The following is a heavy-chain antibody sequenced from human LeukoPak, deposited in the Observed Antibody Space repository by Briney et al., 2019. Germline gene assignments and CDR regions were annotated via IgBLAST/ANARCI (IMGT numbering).Heavy chain of an antibody. CDR1: GFTYSSYW. Sequence: PGGSLRLSCAASGFTYSSYWMHWVRQAPGKGLVWVSRINSDGSSTSYADSVKGRFTISRDNAKNTLYLQMNSLRAEDTAIYFCAKDGEGEVPTAIGYWGQGTLVIVSS. CDR3: AKDGEGEVPTAIGY. CDR2: INSDGSST. D-gene: IGHD2-2*01. J-gene: IGHJ4*02. V-gene: IGHV3-74*01.